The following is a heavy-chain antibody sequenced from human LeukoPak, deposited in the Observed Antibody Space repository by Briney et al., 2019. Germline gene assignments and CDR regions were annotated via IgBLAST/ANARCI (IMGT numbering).Heavy chain of an antibody. D-gene: IGHD3-22*01. CDR3: SRAPTYYYDSSGHPGDY. CDR1: GYTFTSYG. Sequence: ASVKVSCKASGYTFTSYGISWVRQAPGQGLEWMGWISAYNGNTNYAQKLQGSVTMTTDTSTSTAYMELRSLRSDDTAVYYCSRAPTYYYDSSGHPGDYWGQGTLVTVSS. V-gene: IGHV1-18*01. J-gene: IGHJ4*02. CDR2: ISAYNGNT.